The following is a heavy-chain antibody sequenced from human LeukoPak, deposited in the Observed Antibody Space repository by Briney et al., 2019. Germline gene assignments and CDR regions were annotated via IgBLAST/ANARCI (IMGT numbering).Heavy chain of an antibody. V-gene: IGHV3-30*02. CDR3: AKDRDVVVPAALDY. D-gene: IGHD2-2*01. J-gene: IGHJ4*02. Sequence: PGGSLRLSCAASGFTFSSYGMHWVRQAPGKGLEWVAFIRYDGSNKYYADSVKGRFTISRDNSKNTLYLQMNSLRAEDTAVYYCAKDRDVVVPAALDYWGQGTLVTVSS. CDR2: IRYDGSNK. CDR1: GFTFSSYG.